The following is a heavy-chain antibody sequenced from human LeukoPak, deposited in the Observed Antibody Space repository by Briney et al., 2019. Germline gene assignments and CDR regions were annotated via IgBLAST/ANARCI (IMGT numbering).Heavy chain of an antibody. V-gene: IGHV4-4*02. CDR2: IYHSGST. D-gene: IGHD6-19*01. Sequence: SGTLSLTCAVSGASISSSNWGGCIRQPPGEGLAWIGEIYHSGSTNYNPSLQSRVTISVDTSKLQFSLKLSSAPAADPAVYYCARGLYSSGWRRTAAFDIWGQGTMVTVSS. CDR1: GASISSSNW. CDR3: ARGLYSSGWRRTAAFDI. J-gene: IGHJ3*02.